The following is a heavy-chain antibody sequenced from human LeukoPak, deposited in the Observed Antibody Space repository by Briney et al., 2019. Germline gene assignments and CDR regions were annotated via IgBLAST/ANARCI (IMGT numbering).Heavy chain of an antibody. V-gene: IGHV1-18*01. Sequence: ASVKVSCKTSGYTFTSYNINWVRQAPGQGLEWMGWISAYSGNTNYAQKLQGRVTKTTDTSTNTAYMDLRGLISDDTAVYYCARDRGIVGAKPIFDNWGQGTLVTVSS. CDR1: GYTFTSYN. D-gene: IGHD1-26*01. CDR3: ARDRGIVGAKPIFDN. J-gene: IGHJ4*02. CDR2: ISAYSGNT.